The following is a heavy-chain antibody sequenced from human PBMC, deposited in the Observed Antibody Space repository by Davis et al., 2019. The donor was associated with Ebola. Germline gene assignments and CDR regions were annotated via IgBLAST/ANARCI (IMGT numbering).Heavy chain of an antibody. D-gene: IGHD5-18*01. Sequence: SVKVSCKASGGTFSNYAINWVRQAPGQGLEWMGGIIPIFGTPNYAQKFRGRVTITAVESTGTAYMELSSLRSEDTAVYYCARESGEHTSMAKPSDYWGQGTLVTVSS. CDR3: ARESGEHTSMAKPSDY. CDR2: IIPIFGTP. CDR1: GGTFSNYA. V-gene: IGHV1-69*13. J-gene: IGHJ4*02.